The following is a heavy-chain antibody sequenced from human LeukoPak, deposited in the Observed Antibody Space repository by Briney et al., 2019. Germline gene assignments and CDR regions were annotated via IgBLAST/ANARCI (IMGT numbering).Heavy chain of an antibody. CDR3: TTDLVVVAATPVDY. J-gene: IGHJ4*02. V-gene: IGHV3-15*01. D-gene: IGHD2-15*01. Sequence: GGSLRLSCAASGFTFSNAWMSWVRQAPGKGLEGVGRIKSKTDGGTTDYAAPVKGRFTISRDDSKNTLYLQMNSLKTEDTAVYYCTTDLVVVAATPVDYWGQGTLVTVSS. CDR1: GFTFSNAW. CDR2: IKSKTDGGTT.